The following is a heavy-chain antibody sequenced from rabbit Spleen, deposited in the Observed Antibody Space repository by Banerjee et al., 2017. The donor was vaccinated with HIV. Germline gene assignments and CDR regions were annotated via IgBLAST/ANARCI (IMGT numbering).Heavy chain of an antibody. CDR3: ARDAATSFSSYGMDL. J-gene: IGHJ6*01. V-gene: IGHV1S40*01. CDR1: GFSFSSSYY. Sequence: QSLEESGGDLVKPGASLTLTCTASGFSFSSSYYMCWVRQAPGKGLEWIACIYVGSSGSTYYASWAKGRFTISKTSSTTVTLHMTSLTAADTATYFCARDAATSFSSYGMDLWGQGTLVTVS. CDR2: IYVGSSGST. D-gene: IGHD8-1*01.